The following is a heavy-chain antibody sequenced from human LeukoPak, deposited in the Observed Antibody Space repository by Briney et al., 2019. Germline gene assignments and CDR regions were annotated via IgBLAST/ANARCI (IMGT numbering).Heavy chain of an antibody. V-gene: IGHV3-30-3*01. CDR3: ARRDSSGSLDFDY. Sequence: TGRSLRLSCAASGFTFSSYAMHWVRQAPGKGLEWVAVISYDGSNKYYAGSVKGRFTISRDNSKNTLYLQMNSLRAEDTAVYYCARRDSSGSLDFDYWGQGTLVTVSS. CDR2: ISYDGSNK. J-gene: IGHJ4*02. CDR1: GFTFSSYA. D-gene: IGHD3-22*01.